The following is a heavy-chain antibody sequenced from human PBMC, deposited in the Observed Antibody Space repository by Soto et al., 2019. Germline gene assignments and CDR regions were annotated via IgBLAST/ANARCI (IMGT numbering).Heavy chain of an antibody. Sequence: PWESLKISCKGSGYIFTSYWISWVRQMPGKGLEWMGRIDPSDSYTNYSPSFQGHVTISADKSISTAYLQWSSLKDSDTAMYYCARQAHNSYYATDVWGQGPTVTVSS. CDR3: ARQAHNSYYATDV. CDR1: GYIFTSYW. CDR2: IDPSDSYT. V-gene: IGHV5-10-1*01. J-gene: IGHJ6*02.